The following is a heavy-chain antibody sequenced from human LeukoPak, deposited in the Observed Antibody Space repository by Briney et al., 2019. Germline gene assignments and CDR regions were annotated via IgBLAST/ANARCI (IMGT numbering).Heavy chain of an antibody. V-gene: IGHV3-48*04. CDR3: ARGYDSWDS. D-gene: IGHD3-16*01. CDR2: INTDGATI. Sequence: GGSLRLSCTASGFTLSSYSMNWVRQAPGKGLQWISYINTDGATIYYADSVKGRFTISRDNAKNSLYLQMNSLRAEDTAVYYCARGYDSWDSWGQGTLVTVSS. J-gene: IGHJ4*02. CDR1: GFTLSSYS.